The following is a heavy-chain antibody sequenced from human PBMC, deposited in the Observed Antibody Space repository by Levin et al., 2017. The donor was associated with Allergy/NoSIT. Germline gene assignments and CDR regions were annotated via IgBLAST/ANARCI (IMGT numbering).Heavy chain of an antibody. CDR3: TTVTMVRGVNDAFDI. J-gene: IGHJ3*02. CDR1: GFTFSNAW. CDR2: IKSKTDGGTT. V-gene: IGHV3-15*01. Sequence: PGGSLRLSCAASGFTFSNAWMSWVRQAPGKGLEWVGRIKSKTDGGTTDYAAPVKGRFTISRDDSKNTLYLQMNSLKTEDTAVYYCTTVTMVRGVNDAFDIWGQGTMVTVSS. D-gene: IGHD3-10*01.